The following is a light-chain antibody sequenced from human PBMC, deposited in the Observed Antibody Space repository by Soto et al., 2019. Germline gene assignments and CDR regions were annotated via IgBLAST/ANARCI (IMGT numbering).Light chain of an antibody. CDR3: SSYTSSSTRV. J-gene: IGLJ2*01. CDR1: SSDVGGYNY. Sequence: QSALTQPASVSGSPGQSITISCTGSSSDVGGYNYVSWYQHHPGKAPKLMIYDVSNRPSGVSYRFSGSKSGNTASLTISGLQAEDEADYYCSSYTSSSTRVFGGGTKVTVL. CDR2: DVS. V-gene: IGLV2-14*03.